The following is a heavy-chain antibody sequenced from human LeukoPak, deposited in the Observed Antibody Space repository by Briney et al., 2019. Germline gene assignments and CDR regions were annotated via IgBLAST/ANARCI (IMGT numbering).Heavy chain of an antibody. J-gene: IGHJ4*02. CDR2: ISGSGGST. V-gene: IGHV3-23*01. CDR3: AKGGRRYFGWLSTYFDY. CDR1: GFTFSSYA. D-gene: IGHD3-9*01. Sequence: GGSLRLSCAASGFTFSSYAMSWVRQAPGKGLEWVSAISGSGGSTYYADSVKGRFTISRDNSKNTLYLQMNSLSAEDPAVYYCAKGGRRYFGWLSTYFDYWGQGTLVTVSS.